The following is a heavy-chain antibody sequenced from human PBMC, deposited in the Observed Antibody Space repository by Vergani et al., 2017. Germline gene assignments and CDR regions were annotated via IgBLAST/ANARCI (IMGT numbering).Heavy chain of an antibody. CDR3: ARDHSAMVTGGEANFDY. CDR2: ISYDGSNK. D-gene: IGHD5-18*01. J-gene: IGHJ4*02. Sequence: QVKLEESGGGVVQPGRSLRLSCAASGFSFGNYAMHWVRQAPGKGLEWVGVISYDGSNKYYADSVKGRFTISRDNSKNTLYLQMNSLRAEDTAVYYCARDHSAMVTGGEANFDYWGQGTLVTVSS. V-gene: IGHV3-30-3*01. CDR1: GFSFGNYA.